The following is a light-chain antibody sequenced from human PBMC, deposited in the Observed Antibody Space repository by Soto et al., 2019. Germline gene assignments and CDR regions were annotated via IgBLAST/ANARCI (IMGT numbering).Light chain of an antibody. J-gene: IGLJ2*01. V-gene: IGLV2-11*01. CDR1: SSDVGAYNC. Sequence: QSALTQPRSVSGSHGQSVTISCTGTSSDVGAYNCVSWYQQHPGKAPKLMIYDVSKRPSGVPDRFSGSKSGNTASLTISGLQAEDEADYYCCSYAGSYTHVVFGGGTKLTVL. CDR2: DVS. CDR3: CSYAGSYTHVV.